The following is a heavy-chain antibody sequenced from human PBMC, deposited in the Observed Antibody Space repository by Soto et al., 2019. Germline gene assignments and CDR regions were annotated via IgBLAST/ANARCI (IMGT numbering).Heavy chain of an antibody. J-gene: IGHJ4*02. CDR2: SRDKSQGYST. CDR3: DRDTYFPDSGGYTRCFDS. D-gene: IGHD3-22*01. V-gene: IGHV3-72*01. Sequence: EVQLVESGGGLVQPGVSLRLSCAVSGFTLSDHYIDWVRQAPGKGLEWVGRSRDKSQGYSTAYAASVKGRFITSRYESNNSVYLQLNSMKTEDTAVYFCDRDTYFPDSGGYTRCFDSWGQRTPVNVSS. CDR1: GFTLSDHY.